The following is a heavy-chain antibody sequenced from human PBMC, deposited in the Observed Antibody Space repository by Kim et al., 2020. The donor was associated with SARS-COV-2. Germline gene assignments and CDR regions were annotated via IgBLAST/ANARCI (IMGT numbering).Heavy chain of an antibody. CDR1: GYTFISYG. J-gene: IGHJ4*02. Sequence: ASVKVSCRASGYTFISYGISWVRQAPGQGLEWMGWISGDSGDINFARKFRGRVTLTTDTSTSTAYMELRSLGSDDTAVYYCARDKTPDNFDYWGQGTLVSVSS. CDR2: ISGDSGDI. V-gene: IGHV1-18*04. CDR3: ARDKTPDNFDY.